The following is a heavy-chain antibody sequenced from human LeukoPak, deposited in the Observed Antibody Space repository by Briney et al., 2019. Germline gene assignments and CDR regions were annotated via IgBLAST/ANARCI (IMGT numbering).Heavy chain of an antibody. D-gene: IGHD6-6*01. Sequence: ASVKVSCKASGYTFTSYYMHWVRQAPGQGLEWMGIINPSGGSTSYAQKFQGRGTMTRDTSTSTVYMELSSLRSEDTAVYYCARDWAYSSSPYNWFDPWGQGTLVTVSS. J-gene: IGHJ5*02. V-gene: IGHV1-46*01. CDR1: GYTFTSYY. CDR2: INPSGGST. CDR3: ARDWAYSSSPYNWFDP.